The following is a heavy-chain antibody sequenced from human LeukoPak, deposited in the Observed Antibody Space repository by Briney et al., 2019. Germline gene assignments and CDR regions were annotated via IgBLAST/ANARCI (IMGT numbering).Heavy chain of an antibody. CDR3: ARIGYSSSSWDY. CDR2: IKQDGSEK. CDR1: GFIFSNYW. V-gene: IGHV3-7*01. D-gene: IGHD6-13*01. J-gene: IGHJ4*02. Sequence: GGSLRLSCAASGFIFSNYWMSWVRQAPGKGLEWVANIKQDGSEKYYVDSVKGRFTISRDNAQNSVYLQMNSVRAEDTAVYYCARIGYSSSSWDYWGQGTLVTVSS.